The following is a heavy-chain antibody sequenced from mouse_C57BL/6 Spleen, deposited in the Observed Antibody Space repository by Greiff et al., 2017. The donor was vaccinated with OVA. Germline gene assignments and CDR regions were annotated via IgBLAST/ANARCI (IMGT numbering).Heavy chain of an antibody. D-gene: IGHD1-1*01. J-gene: IGHJ4*01. CDR3: ARSSYGSSYEAMDY. V-gene: IGHV1-64*01. CDR2: IHPNSGST. Sequence: QVQLQQPGAELVKPGASVKLSCKASGYTFTSYWMHWVKQRPGQGLEWIGMIHPNSGSTNYNEKFKSKATLTVDKSSSTAYMQLSSLTSEDSAVYYCARSSYGSSYEAMDYWGQGTSVTVSS. CDR1: GYTFTSYW.